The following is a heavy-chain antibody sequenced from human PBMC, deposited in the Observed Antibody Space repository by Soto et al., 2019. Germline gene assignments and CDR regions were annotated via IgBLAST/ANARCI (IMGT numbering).Heavy chain of an antibody. Sequence: SQTLSLTCAISGDSVSSNSAAWNWIRQSPSRGLEWLGRTYYRSKWYNDYAVSVKSRITINPDTSKNQFSRQLNSVPPEDTAVYYCARVVSLHLIVDYGMDVWGQGTTVTVSS. CDR1: GDSVSSNSAA. CDR3: ARVVSLHLIVDYGMDV. D-gene: IGHD3-22*01. CDR2: TYYRSKWYN. V-gene: IGHV6-1*01. J-gene: IGHJ6*02.